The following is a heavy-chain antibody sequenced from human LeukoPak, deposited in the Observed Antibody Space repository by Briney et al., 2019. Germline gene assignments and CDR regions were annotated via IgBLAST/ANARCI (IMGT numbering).Heavy chain of an antibody. D-gene: IGHD3-3*01. Sequence: GGSLRLSCAASGSTFTSYTMNWVRQAPGKGLAWVSSISSSSNYIYYADSVKGRFTISRDNAKNSLYLQMTSLRAEDTAVYYCARDRITIFGAVESWGQGTLVTVSS. CDR1: GSTFTSYT. CDR2: ISSSSNYI. J-gene: IGHJ4*02. V-gene: IGHV3-21*01. CDR3: ARDRITIFGAVES.